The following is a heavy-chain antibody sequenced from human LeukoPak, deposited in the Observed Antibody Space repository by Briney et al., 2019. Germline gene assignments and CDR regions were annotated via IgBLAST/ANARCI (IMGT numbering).Heavy chain of an antibody. CDR2: LFSGGTT. J-gene: IGHJ3*02. V-gene: IGHV3-66*01. Sequence: GGSLRLSCAASGLTVSSHYLTWVRQAPGKGLEWVSVLFSGGTTYYADSVKGRFTISRDNSENTVYLQMNRMRADDTAVYYCATGSGSYRDAFDIWGQGTMVTVSS. D-gene: IGHD3-10*01. CDR1: GLTVSSHY. CDR3: ATGSGSYRDAFDI.